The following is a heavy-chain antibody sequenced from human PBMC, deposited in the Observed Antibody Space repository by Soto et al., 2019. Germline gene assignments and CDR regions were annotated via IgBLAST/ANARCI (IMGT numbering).Heavy chain of an antibody. CDR3: TTDSPEYYDSSGYPFDY. D-gene: IGHD3-22*01. CDR1: GFTFSNAW. CDR2: IKSKTDGGST. Sequence: GGSLRLSCAASGFTFSNAWMNWVRQAPGKGLEWVGRIKSKTDGGSTYYAAPVKGRFTISRDDSKNTLYLQMNSLKTEDTAVYYCTTDSPEYYDSSGYPFDYWGQGTLVTVSS. J-gene: IGHJ4*02. V-gene: IGHV3-15*07.